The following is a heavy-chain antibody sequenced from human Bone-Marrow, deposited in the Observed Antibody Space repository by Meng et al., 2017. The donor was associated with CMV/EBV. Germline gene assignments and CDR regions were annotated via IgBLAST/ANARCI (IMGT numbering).Heavy chain of an antibody. CDR1: GFTFSSYA. Sequence: GGSLRLSCAASGFTFSSYAMHWVRQAPGKGLEWVAVISYDGSNKYYADSVKGRFTISRDNSKNTLYLQMNSLRAEDTAVYYCARDIAAAAVTIYYYYGMDVWGQGPTVTIYS. D-gene: IGHD6-13*01. V-gene: IGHV3-30-3*01. CDR3: ARDIAAAAVTIYYYYGMDV. J-gene: IGHJ6*02. CDR2: ISYDGSNK.